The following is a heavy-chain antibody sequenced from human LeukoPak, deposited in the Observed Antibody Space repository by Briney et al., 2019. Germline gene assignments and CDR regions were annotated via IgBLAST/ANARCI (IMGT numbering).Heavy chain of an antibody. Sequence: AGGSLTLSCATSGFTYSTSPMRWVRQAPGKGRAWFSNIRGSCGGTYYADSVKGRFTISRDNSKNTLYLQMNSLRAEDTAVFYCAKLFYSSGMYHFDYWGQGTLVTVSS. CDR3: AKLFYSSGMYHFDY. J-gene: IGHJ4*02. CDR2: IRGSCGGT. V-gene: IGHV3-23*01. CDR1: GFTYSTSP. D-gene: IGHD3-10*01.